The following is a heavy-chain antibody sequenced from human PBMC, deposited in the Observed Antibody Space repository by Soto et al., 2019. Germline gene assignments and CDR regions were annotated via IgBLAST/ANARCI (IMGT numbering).Heavy chain of an antibody. Sequence: EVQLVGSGGGLVQPGRSLRLSCAASGFTFDDYAMHWVRQAPGKGLEWVSGLSWNSGSIGYADSVKGRFTISRDNAKNSMYMQMNSLRGEDTVLYYYAKDMVGNCVPAATNRFDPGGHGTLVTVST. CDR1: GFTFDDYA. V-gene: IGHV3-9*01. CDR3: AKDMVGNCVPAATNRFDP. CDR2: LSWNSGSI. J-gene: IGHJ5*02. D-gene: IGHD2-2*01.